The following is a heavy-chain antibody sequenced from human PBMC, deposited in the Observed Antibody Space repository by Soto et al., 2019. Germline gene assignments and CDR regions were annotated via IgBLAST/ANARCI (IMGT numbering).Heavy chain of an antibody. CDR2: IYYSGNT. V-gene: IGHV4-31*03. D-gene: IGHD3-22*01. CDR1: GGSIRPGGYY. Sequence: QVQLQESGPGLVKPSQTLSLTCTVYGGSIRPGGYYWSWIRQPPGKGLEWIGYIYYSGNTYYNPSLKSRLTISVDLSQNQFSLRLSSVTAADTAVYVCATNGDYYDSSGRKYFQHWGQGTLVTVSS. CDR3: ATNGDYYDSSGRKYFQH. J-gene: IGHJ1*01.